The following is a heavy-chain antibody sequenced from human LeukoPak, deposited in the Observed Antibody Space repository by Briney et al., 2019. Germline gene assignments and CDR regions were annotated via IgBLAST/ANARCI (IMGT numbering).Heavy chain of an antibody. CDR1: GGSFSGNY. Sequence: SETLSLTCAVYGGSFSGNYWSWIRQPPGKGLEWIGEIIHSGSINYNPSLKSRVTMSLDTSKNQFSLRLSSVTAADTAVYYCARGTDRSKIGYWGQGTLVTVSS. CDR3: ARGTDRSKIGY. J-gene: IGHJ4*02. CDR2: IIHSGSI. D-gene: IGHD3-22*01. V-gene: IGHV4-34*01.